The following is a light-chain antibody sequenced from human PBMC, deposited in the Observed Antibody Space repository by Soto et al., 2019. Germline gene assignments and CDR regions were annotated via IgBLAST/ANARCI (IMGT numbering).Light chain of an antibody. CDR1: QSVGSN. CDR3: QQYNVSPLT. J-gene: IGKJ4*01. V-gene: IGKV3-15*01. CDR2: GPS. Sequence: DIVMTQSPGSLSVSPGEGATISCKASQSVGSNLAWYQQKHGQAPRLVIYGPSTRASGVSARFSGSGSGTEFTLTISSLQSEDSAVYYCQQYNVSPLTFGGGTKVDIK.